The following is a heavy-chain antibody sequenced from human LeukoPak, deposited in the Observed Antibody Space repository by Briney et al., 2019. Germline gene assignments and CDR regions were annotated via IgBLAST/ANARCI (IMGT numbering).Heavy chain of an antibody. D-gene: IGHD3-9*01. CDR2: ISYDGSNK. V-gene: IGHV3-30-3*01. Sequence: GGSLRLSCAASGFTFSRYWMSWVRQAPGKGLEWVAVISYDGSNKYYADSVKGRFTISRDNSKNTLYLQMNSLRAEDTALYYCARGQFDWLLYEAFDIWGQGTMVTVSS. CDR3: ARGQFDWLLYEAFDI. J-gene: IGHJ3*02. CDR1: GFTFSRYW.